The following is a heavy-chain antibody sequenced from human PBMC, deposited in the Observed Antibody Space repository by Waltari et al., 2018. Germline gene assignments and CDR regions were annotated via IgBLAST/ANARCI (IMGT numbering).Heavy chain of an antibody. Sequence: QVQLVQSGAEVKKPGASVKVSCKVSGYTLTELSMHWVRHAPGKGLEWMGGFDAEDGETSYAQKFQGRVTMTEDTSTDTAYMELSSLRSEDTAVYYCAAVRRLRFLEWLSFGPWGQGTLVTVSS. J-gene: IGHJ5*02. D-gene: IGHD3-3*01. V-gene: IGHV1-24*01. CDR3: AAVRRLRFLEWLSFGP. CDR1: GYTLTELS. CDR2: FDAEDGET.